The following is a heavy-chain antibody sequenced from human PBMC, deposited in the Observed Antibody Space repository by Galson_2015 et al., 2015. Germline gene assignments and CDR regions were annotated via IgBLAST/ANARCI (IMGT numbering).Heavy chain of an antibody. D-gene: IGHD6-13*01. CDR3: ARLPIGIADDAFDI. CDR1: GGSITAYS. J-gene: IGHJ3*02. CDR2: IYYTGGT. V-gene: IGHV4-59*01. Sequence: ETLSLTCTVSGGSITAYSWNWIRQPPGKGLEWIGYIYYTGGTTYNPSLKSRVTISVDTSRNQFSLKLSSVTAADTAVYYCARLPIGIADDAFDIWGQGTMVTVSS.